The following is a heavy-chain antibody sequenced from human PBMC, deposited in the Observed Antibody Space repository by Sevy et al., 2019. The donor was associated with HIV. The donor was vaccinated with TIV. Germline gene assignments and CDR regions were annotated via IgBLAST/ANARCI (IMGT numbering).Heavy chain of an antibody. CDR2: ISGSGGSS. CDR1: KFRLSNYA. J-gene: IGHJ4*01. Sequence: GGSLRLSCVASKFRLSNYAMNWVRQAPGKGLEWVSGISGSGGSSYYADSVKGRFTISRDNSKNTLYLQMNSLRAEDTAMYYCAKDLNYDNSLFDYWGQGILVTVSS. CDR3: AKDLNYDNSLFDY. V-gene: IGHV3-23*01. D-gene: IGHD3-22*01.